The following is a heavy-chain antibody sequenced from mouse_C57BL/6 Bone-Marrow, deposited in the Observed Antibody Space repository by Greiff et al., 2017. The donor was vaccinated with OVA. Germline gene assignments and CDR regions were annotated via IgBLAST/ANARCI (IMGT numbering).Heavy chain of an antibody. CDR1: GFTFSSYG. CDR2: ISSGGSYT. Sequence: EVQLVESGGDLVKPGGSLKLSCAASGFTFSSYGMSWVRQTPDKRLEWVATISSGGSYTYYPDSVKGRFTISRDNAKHTLYLQMSSLKSEDTAMYYCARPFHDYGSSYAHYFDYWGQGTTLTVSS. J-gene: IGHJ2*01. D-gene: IGHD1-1*01. V-gene: IGHV5-6*01. CDR3: ARPFHDYGSSYAHYFDY.